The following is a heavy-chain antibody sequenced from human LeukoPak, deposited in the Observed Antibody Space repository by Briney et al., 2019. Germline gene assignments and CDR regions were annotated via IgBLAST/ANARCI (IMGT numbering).Heavy chain of an antibody. CDR2: INPSGGST. Sequence: ASVKVSCKASGYTFTSYYMHWVRQAPAQGLEWMGIINPSGGSTSYAQKFQGRVTMTRDTSTSTVYMELSSLRSDDTAVYYCARSDYSSSWYLAGWFDPWGQGTLVTVSS. CDR3: ARSDYSSSWYLAGWFDP. D-gene: IGHD6-13*01. J-gene: IGHJ5*02. CDR1: GYTFTSYY. V-gene: IGHV1-46*01.